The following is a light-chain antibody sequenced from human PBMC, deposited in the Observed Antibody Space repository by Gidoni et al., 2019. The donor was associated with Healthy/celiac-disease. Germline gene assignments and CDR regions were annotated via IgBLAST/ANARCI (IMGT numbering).Light chain of an antibody. CDR3: CSYAGSYTT. Sequence: QSALTQPRSVSGSPGQSFTISCTGPSSDVGGYNYVSWYQQHPGKATKLMIYDVSKRPSGVPDRFSGSKSGNTASLTISGLQAEDEADYYCCSYAGSYTTFGGGTKLTVL. J-gene: IGLJ2*01. V-gene: IGLV2-11*01. CDR2: DVS. CDR1: SSDVGGYNY.